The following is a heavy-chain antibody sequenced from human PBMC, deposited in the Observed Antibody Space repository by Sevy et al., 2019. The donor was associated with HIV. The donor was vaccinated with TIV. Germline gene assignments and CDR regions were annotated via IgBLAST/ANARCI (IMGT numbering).Heavy chain of an antibody. Sequence: GGSLRLSCAASGFKFDNYAMAWVRQAPGQGLVWVSAISVSGRLSYADSVKGRFTISRYSSKKMIYLHLNSLRADDTATYYCAKDGYSSGLLYYFDHWGQGTLVTVSS. V-gene: IGHV3-23*01. J-gene: IGHJ4*02. CDR1: GFKFDNYA. CDR2: ISVSGRL. D-gene: IGHD6-19*01. CDR3: AKDGYSSGLLYYFDH.